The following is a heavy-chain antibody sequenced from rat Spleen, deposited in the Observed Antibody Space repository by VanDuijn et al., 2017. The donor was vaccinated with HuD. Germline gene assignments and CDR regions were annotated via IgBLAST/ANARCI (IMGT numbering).Heavy chain of an antibody. CDR1: GFTFSDYN. J-gene: IGHJ4*01. CDR3: ARHNSGYGVMDA. Sequence: EVQLVESGGGLVQPGRSLKLSCAASGFTFSDYNMAWVRQAPKKGLEWVATISYDGSSTYYRDSVKGRFTISRDNAKNTLYLQMDSLRSEDTATYDCARHNSGYGVMDAWGQGASVTVSS. CDR2: ISYDGSST. D-gene: IGHD4-3*01. V-gene: IGHV5-7*01.